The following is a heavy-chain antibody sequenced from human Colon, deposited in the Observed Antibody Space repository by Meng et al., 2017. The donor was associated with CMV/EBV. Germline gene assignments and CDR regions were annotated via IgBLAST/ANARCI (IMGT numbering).Heavy chain of an antibody. CDR3: ARVENYDSSGYYPFDY. Sequence: ASVKVSCKASGYTFTSYGISWVRQAPGQGLEWMGWISAYNGNTNDAQKLQGRVTMTTDTSTSTAYMELRSLRSDDTAVYYCARVENYDSSGYYPFDYWGQGTLVTVSS. D-gene: IGHD3-22*01. CDR2: ISAYNGNT. CDR1: GYTFTSYG. J-gene: IGHJ4*02. V-gene: IGHV1-18*01.